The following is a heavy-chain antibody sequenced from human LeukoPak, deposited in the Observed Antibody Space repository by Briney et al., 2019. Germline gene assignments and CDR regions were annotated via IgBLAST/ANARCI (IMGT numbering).Heavy chain of an antibody. J-gene: IGHJ5*02. CDR2: ISAYNGNT. V-gene: IGHV1-18*01. D-gene: IGHD1-14*01. Sequence: GASVKVSCKASGYTFTSYGISWVRQAPGQGLEWMGWISAYNGNTNYAQKLQGRVTMTTDTSTSTAYMELRSLRSDDTAVYYCARSHAGTFSIVLRFDPWGQGTLVTVSS. CDR1: GYTFTSYG. CDR3: ARSHAGTFSIVLRFDP.